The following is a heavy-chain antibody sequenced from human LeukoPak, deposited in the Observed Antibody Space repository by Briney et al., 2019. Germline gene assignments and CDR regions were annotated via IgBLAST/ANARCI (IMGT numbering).Heavy chain of an antibody. Sequence: GGSLRLSCAASGFTLSEYPMHWVRQTPGMGLVWVSRLAADGSGTNYADFVRGRFTISRDNAKNTVYLQMSSLRAEDTALYYCARDGFTGPRTAYLDHWGQGTLVTVSS. D-gene: IGHD2-8*02. V-gene: IGHV3-74*01. CDR3: ARDGFTGPRTAYLDH. CDR2: LAADGSGT. CDR1: GFTLSEYP. J-gene: IGHJ4*01.